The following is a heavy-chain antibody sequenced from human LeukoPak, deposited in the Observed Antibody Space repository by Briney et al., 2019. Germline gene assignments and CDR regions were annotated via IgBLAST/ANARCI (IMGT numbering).Heavy chain of an antibody. V-gene: IGHV3-30*03. J-gene: IGHJ6*02. Sequence: TGGSLRLSCAASGFTFSSYGMHWVRQAPGKGLEWVAVILYDGSNKYYADSVKGRSIISRDNSKNTLYLQMNSLTAEDTAVYYCARVVAGSVYNCGMDVWGQGTTVTVSS. D-gene: IGHD6-19*01. CDR1: GFTFSSYG. CDR3: ARVVAGSVYNCGMDV. CDR2: ILYDGSNK.